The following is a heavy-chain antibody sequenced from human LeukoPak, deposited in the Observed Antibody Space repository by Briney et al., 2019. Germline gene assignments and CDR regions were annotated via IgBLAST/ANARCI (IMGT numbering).Heavy chain of an antibody. Sequence: GGSLTLSCAASAFTFSSYTMHGVRQAPGKGLEWVAVIWYDGSNKYYADSVKGRFTISRDNSKNTLYLQMNSLRAEDTAVYYCARDLVLWSWGAFDIWGQGTMVTVSS. CDR3: ARDLVLWSWGAFDI. CDR2: IWYDGSNK. V-gene: IGHV3-33*01. D-gene: IGHD2/OR15-2a*01. CDR1: AFTFSSYT. J-gene: IGHJ3*02.